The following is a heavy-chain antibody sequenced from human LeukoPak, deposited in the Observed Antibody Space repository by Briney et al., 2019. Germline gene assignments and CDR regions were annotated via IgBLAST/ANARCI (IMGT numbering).Heavy chain of an antibody. V-gene: IGHV4-39*01. CDR1: GGSISSSSYY. D-gene: IGHD2-2*01. J-gene: IGHJ3*02. CDR3: ARRNVVVPATMARAFDI. CDR2: IHYSGST. Sequence: SETRSLTCTVSGGSISSSSYYWGWIRQPPGKGLEWIAHIHYSGSTYYNPSLKSRVTISVDTSKNQFSLNLSSVTAADTAVYYCARRNVVVPATMARAFDIWGQGTIITVS.